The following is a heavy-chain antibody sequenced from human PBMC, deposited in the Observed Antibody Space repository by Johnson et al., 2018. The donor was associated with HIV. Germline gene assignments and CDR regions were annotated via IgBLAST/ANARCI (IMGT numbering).Heavy chain of an antibody. J-gene: IGHJ3*02. CDR2: ISSDGSNT. CDR1: GFTFSAYG. Sequence: VQLVESGGGVVQPGGSLRLSCSASGFTFSAYGMYWVRQAPGKALDWVTLISSDGSNTYHADSAKARFTVSRDNVENTLYLQMNSLRVEDAAVYYCAKLTTGLTPINDAFDIWGQGTMVTVSS. V-gene: IGHV3-30*18. D-gene: IGHD3-22*01. CDR3: AKLTTGLTPINDAFDI.